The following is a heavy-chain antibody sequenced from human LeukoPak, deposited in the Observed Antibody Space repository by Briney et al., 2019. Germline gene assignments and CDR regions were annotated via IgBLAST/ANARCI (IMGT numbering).Heavy chain of an antibody. J-gene: IGHJ4*02. D-gene: IGHD3-22*01. CDR2: INSDGSST. V-gene: IGHV3-74*01. Sequence: AGGSLRPSCAASGFTFSSYWMHWVRQAPGKGLVWVSRINSDGSSTSYADSVKGRFTISRDNAKNTLYLQMNSLRAEDTAVYYCARPDYYDSSGYYDYWGQGTLVTVSS. CDR3: ARPDYYDSSGYYDY. CDR1: GFTFSSYW.